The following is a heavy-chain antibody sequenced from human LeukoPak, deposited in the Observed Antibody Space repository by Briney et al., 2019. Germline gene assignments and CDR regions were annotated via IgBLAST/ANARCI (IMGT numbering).Heavy chain of an antibody. Sequence: GGSLRLSCVVSGFTFSSYWMHWVPQAPGKGLVWVSRIYGDGSSTSYADSVKGRFTIPGDNAKNTLYLQMNSLRAEDTAVYYRAKIAVAGLPDYWGQGTLVTVSS. V-gene: IGHV3-74*01. D-gene: IGHD6-19*01. CDR2: IYGDGSST. J-gene: IGHJ4*02. CDR1: GFTFSSYW. CDR3: AKIAVAGLPDY.